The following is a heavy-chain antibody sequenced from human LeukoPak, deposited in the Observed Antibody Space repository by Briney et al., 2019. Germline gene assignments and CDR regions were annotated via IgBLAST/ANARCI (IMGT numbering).Heavy chain of an antibody. CDR1: GYTFTGYY. J-gene: IGHJ3*02. D-gene: IGHD5-18*01. V-gene: IGHV1-2*02. CDR2: INPNSGGT. CDR3: ARDYWRGYSYGFYAFDI. Sequence: ASVKVSCKASGYTFTGYYMHWVRQAPGQGLEWMGWINPNSGGTNYAQKFQGRVTMTRDTSISTAYMELSRLRSDDTAVYYCARDYWRGYSYGFYAFDIWGQGTMVTVSS.